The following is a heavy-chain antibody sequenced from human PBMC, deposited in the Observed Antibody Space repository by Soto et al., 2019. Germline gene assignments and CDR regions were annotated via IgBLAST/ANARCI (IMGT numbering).Heavy chain of an antibody. CDR3: ARRRTGTIDYYYGMDV. Sequence: PSETLSLTCTVSGGSISSSSYYWGWIRQPPGKGLEWIGSIYYSGSTYYNPSLKSRVTISVDTSKNQFSLKLSSVTAADTAVYYCARRRTGTIDYYYGMDVWGQGTTVTVSS. V-gene: IGHV4-39*01. CDR2: IYYSGST. D-gene: IGHD1-7*01. CDR1: GGSISSSSYY. J-gene: IGHJ6*02.